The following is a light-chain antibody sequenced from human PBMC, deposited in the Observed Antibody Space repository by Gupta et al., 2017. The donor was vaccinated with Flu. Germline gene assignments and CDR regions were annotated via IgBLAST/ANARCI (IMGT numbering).Light chain of an antibody. J-gene: IGKJ4*01. CDR1: QDIRNT. CDR2: NVS. CDR3: LHDYNYPLT. Sequence: AIQMTQSPSSLSASVVDRVTITCRAIQDIRNTLGWYQQKPGKAPKLLMYNVSTLQSGVPSRFSGSGSGTXFTLTIXSLQPEDLATYYCLHDYNYPLTFGXGTKVEIK. V-gene: IGKV1-6*01.